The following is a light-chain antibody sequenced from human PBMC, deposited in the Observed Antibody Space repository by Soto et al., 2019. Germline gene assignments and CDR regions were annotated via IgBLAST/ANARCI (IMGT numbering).Light chain of an antibody. Sequence: DIQMTQSPASLSASVGDRVTLTCRASQSIVTYLNWYLQKPGKAPKLLIYAASNLHSGVPSRFSGSGSGTDFTLTISSRQPEDDAADFYQHRYSSTPWTFGQGTKVDIK. CDR2: AAS. V-gene: IGKV1-39*01. CDR1: QSIVTY. J-gene: IGKJ1*01. CDR3: QHRYSSTPWT.